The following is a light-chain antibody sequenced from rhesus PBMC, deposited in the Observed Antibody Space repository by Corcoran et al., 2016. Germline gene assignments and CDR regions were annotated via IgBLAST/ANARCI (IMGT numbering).Light chain of an antibody. CDR2: KAS. J-gene: IGKJ4*01. Sequence: DIQMTQSPSSLSASVGDTVTITCRASQGISSWLAWYQQKPGNAPKLLIYKASSLQSGVPSRFSGRGSGTDVTLTISSLQSEDFATYYCQQYSSRPLTFGGGTKVELK. CDR3: QQYSSRPLT. V-gene: IGKV1-22*01. CDR1: QGISSW.